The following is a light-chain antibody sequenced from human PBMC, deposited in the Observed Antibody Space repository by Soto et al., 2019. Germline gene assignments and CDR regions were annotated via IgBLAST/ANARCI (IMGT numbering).Light chain of an antibody. CDR3: QTWGAGMV. V-gene: IGLV4-69*01. CDR2: LNSDGSH. J-gene: IGLJ3*02. CDR1: SGHSDYA. Sequence: QLVLTQSPSASASLGASVKLTCTLSSGHSDYALAWHQQQPEKGPRYLMKLNSDGSHRKGDGIPDRFSGSSSGAERYLTISSLQSEDEADYHCQTWGAGMVFGGGTKLTVL.